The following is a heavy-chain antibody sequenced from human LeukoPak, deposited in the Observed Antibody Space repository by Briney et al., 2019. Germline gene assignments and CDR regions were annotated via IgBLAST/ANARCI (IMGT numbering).Heavy chain of an antibody. V-gene: IGHV1-18*01. D-gene: IGHD6-13*01. CDR3: ARGAGRSSSWYDYYYYYYMDV. J-gene: IGHJ6*03. Sequence: ASVKVSCKASGYTFTSYGISWVRQAPGQGLEWMGWISAYNANTNYAQKLQGRVTMTTDTSTSTAYMELRSLRSDDTAVYYCARGAGRSSSWYDYYYYYYMDVWGKGTTVTVSS. CDR2: ISAYNANT. CDR1: GYTFTSYG.